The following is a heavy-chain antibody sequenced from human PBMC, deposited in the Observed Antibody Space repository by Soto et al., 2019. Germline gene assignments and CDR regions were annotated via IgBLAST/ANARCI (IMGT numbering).Heavy chain of an antibody. J-gene: IGHJ5*02. D-gene: IGHD3-16*01. CDR1: GGSISSYY. V-gene: IGHV4-59*08. Sequence: QVQLQESGPGLVKPSETLSLTCTVSGGSISSYYWSWIRQPPGKGLEWIGYTYYSGSTNYNPSLKSRVTISVDTSKNQFSLKLRSVTAADTAVYYCVGGWHGFDPWGQGTLVTVSS. CDR2: TYYSGST. CDR3: VGGWHGFDP.